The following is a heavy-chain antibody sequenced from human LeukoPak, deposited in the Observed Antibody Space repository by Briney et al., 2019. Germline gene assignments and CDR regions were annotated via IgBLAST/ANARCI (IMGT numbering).Heavy chain of an antibody. CDR1: GGSISNYY. J-gene: IGHJ4*02. CDR2: IYYSGST. Sequence: SETLSLTCTVSGGSISNYYGNWIRQPPGKGLEWIGNIYYSGSTNYNPPLKSRGTISIDTSKNQFSLKLSSVTAADTAVYYCARARSGYDFFVDYWGQGTLVTVSS. CDR3: ARARSGYDFFVDY. V-gene: IGHV4-59*01. D-gene: IGHD3-3*01.